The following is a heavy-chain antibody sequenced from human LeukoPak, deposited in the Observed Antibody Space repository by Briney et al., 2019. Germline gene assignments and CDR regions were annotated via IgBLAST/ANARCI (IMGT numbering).Heavy chain of an antibody. V-gene: IGHV4-34*01. Sequence: PSETLSLTCAVYGGPFSGYYWSWIRRPPGKGLEWIGEINHSGSTNYNPSLKSRVTISADTSKNQFSLKLSSVTAADTAVYYCARGPRGDSSGYYYVNYWGQGTLVTVSS. CDR2: INHSGST. CDR1: GGPFSGYY. D-gene: IGHD3-22*01. J-gene: IGHJ4*02. CDR3: ARGPRGDSSGYYYVNY.